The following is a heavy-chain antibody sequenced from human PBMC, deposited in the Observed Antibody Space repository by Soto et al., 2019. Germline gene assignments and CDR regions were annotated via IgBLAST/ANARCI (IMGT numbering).Heavy chain of an antibody. CDR2: INPDSGVT. CDR1: GYTFTSYY. CDR3: ARDRGVRDV. Sequence: QVQLVQSGAEVKKPGASVKVSCKASGYTFTSYYMHWVRQAPGQGLKWMGWINPDSGVTYYPHKCPERVTLARDTSISTAYMELSRLTSNETALYYCARDRGVRDVWGQGTTVIVSS. V-gene: IGHV1-2*02. J-gene: IGHJ6*02. D-gene: IGHD2-8*01.